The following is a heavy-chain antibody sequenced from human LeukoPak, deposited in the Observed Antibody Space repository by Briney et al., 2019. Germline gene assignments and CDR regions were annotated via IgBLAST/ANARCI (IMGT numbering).Heavy chain of an antibody. CDR3: ARVMHDSSGYYYVFDY. CDR2: IIPIFGTA. V-gene: IGHV1-69*13. CDR1: GGTFSSYA. J-gene: IGHJ4*02. D-gene: IGHD3-22*01. Sequence: SVKVSCKASGGTFSSYAISWVRQAPGQGLEWMGGIIPIFGTANYAQKFQGRVTITADESTSTAYMELSSLRSDDTAVYYCARVMHDSSGYYYVFDYWGQGTLVTVSS.